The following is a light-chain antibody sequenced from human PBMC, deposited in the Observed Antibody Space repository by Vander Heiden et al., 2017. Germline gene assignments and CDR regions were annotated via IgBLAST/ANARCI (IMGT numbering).Light chain of an antibody. V-gene: IGKV3-20*01. J-gene: IGKJ3*01. CDR1: QSVSSTY. Sequence: IVLTQSPGTLSLSPGERATLSCRASQSVSSTYLAWYQQKPGQAPRLLMYGASSRATGIPDRFSGSGSGTDFTLTISGLEPEDFAVYYCQHFGSSHPSTFGPGTKVDIK. CDR2: GAS. CDR3: QHFGSSHPST.